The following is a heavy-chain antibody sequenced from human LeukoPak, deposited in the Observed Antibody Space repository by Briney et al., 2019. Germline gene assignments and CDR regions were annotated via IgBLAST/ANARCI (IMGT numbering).Heavy chain of an antibody. V-gene: IGHV3-7*03. CDR2: IKQDGSEK. CDR1: GFTVSNYW. D-gene: IGHD3-9*01. J-gene: IGHJ4*02. Sequence: GGSLRLSCAASGFTVSNYWMSWVRQAPGKGLEWVANIKQDGSEKYYVDSVKGRFTISRDNAKNSLYLQMNSLRAEDTAVYYCAKAAYDILTGSDYWGQGTLVTVSS. CDR3: AKAAYDILTGSDY.